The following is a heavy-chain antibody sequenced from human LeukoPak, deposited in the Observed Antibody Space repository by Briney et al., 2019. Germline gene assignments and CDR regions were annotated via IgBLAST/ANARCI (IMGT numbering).Heavy chain of an antibody. V-gene: IGHV4-59*01. CDR3: VRDRELTY. D-gene: IGHD5-24*01. CDR1: GGSISIYY. CDR2: IYNSGST. J-gene: IGHJ4*02. Sequence: PAETLSLTCTVSGGSISIYYWSWIRQPPGKRLEWLGYIYNSGSTYYNPSLKSRVTISVDTSKNQFSLRLTSMTAADAAVYYCVRDRELTYWGQGTLVTVSS.